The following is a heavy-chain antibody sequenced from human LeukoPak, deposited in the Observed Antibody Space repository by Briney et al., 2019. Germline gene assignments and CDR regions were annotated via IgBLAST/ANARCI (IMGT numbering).Heavy chain of an antibody. CDR2: ISYDGSNK. CDR1: GFTFSSYG. V-gene: IGHV3-30*18. D-gene: IGHD4-17*01. Sequence: GGSLRLSCAASGFTFSSYGMHWVRQAPGKGLEWVAVISYDGSNKYYADSVKGRFTISRDNSKNTLYLQMNSLRAEDTAVYYCAKGVYDYGDSYYFDYWGQGTLVTVSS. J-gene: IGHJ4*02. CDR3: AKGVYDYGDSYYFDY.